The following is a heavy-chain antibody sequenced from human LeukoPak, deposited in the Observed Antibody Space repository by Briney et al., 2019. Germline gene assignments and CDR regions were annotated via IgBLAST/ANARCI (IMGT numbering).Heavy chain of an antibody. CDR3: ARDNPMGSSWFDY. J-gene: IGHJ4*02. D-gene: IGHD6-13*01. CDR2: INHSGST. V-gene: IGHV4-34*01. CDR1: GGSFSGYY. Sequence: SETLSLTCAVYGGSFSGYYWSWIRQPPGKGLEWIGEINHSGSTNYNPSLKSRVTISVDTSKNQFSLKLSSVTAADTAVYYCARDNPMGSSWFDYWGQGTLVTVSS.